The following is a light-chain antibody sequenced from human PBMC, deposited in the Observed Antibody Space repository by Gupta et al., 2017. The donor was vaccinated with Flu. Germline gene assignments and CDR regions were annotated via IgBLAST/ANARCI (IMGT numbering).Light chain of an antibody. CDR2: GAS. J-gene: IGKJ2*01. V-gene: IGKV3-15*01. CDR1: QSVSSN. CDR3: QQYKNWPSYT. Sequence: EIVMTQSPATLSVSPGERATLSCRASQSVSSNLAWYQQKPGQAPRLLIYGASTRATGIPARFSGSGSGKEFTLTISSRQSEDFAVYYCQQYKNWPSYTFGQGTKVEIK.